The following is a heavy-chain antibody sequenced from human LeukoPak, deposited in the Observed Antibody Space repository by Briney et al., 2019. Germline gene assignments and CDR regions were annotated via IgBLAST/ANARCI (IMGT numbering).Heavy chain of an antibody. CDR3: ARGRDYGDVGFDP. CDR1: GGSISSGGYS. CDR2: IYHSGST. J-gene: IGHJ5*02. V-gene: IGHV4-30-2*01. D-gene: IGHD4-17*01. Sequence: SQTLSLTCAVSGGSISSGGYSWSWIRQPPGKGLEWIGYIYHSGSTYYNPSLKSRVTISVDRSKSQFSLKLSSVTAADTAVYYCARGRDYGDVGFDPWGQGTLVTVSS.